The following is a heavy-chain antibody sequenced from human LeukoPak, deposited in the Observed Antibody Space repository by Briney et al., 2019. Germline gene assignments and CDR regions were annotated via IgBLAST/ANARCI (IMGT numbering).Heavy chain of an antibody. Sequence: GGSLRLSCAASGFIFRNCAIHWVRQIPGKGLEWVATISSSGSHTYYADSVKGRFTISRDNSRTTLDLQMNSLRPEDTGLYYCARDYVVRLGDYMDVWGNGTTVIVSS. J-gene: IGHJ6*03. V-gene: IGHV3-30*01. D-gene: IGHD3-10*01. CDR3: ARDYVVRLGDYMDV. CDR2: ISSSGSHT. CDR1: GFIFRNCA.